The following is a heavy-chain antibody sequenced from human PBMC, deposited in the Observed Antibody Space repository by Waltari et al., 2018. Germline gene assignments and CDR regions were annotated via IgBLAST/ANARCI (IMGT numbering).Heavy chain of an antibody. V-gene: IGHV4-34*01. D-gene: IGHD2-2*02. CDR2: INHSGST. J-gene: IGHJ6*02. CDR1: GGSFSGYY. CDR3: ARAPYCSSTSCYTPGYYYYGMDV. Sequence: QVQLQQWGAGLLKPSETLSLTCAVYGGSFSGYYWSWIRQPPGKGLEWIGEINHSGSTNYNPSLKSRVTISVDTSKNQFSLKLSSVTAADTAVYYCARAPYCSSTSCYTPGYYYYGMDVWCQGTTVTVSS.